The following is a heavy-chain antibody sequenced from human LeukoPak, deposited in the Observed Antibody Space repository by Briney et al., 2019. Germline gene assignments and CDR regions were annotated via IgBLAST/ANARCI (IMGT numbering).Heavy chain of an antibody. CDR2: INHSGST. CDR1: GGSFSGYY. CDR3: ARGPLRVISNHIAARVYFDY. J-gene: IGHJ4*02. Sequence: SETLSLTCAAYGGSFSGYYWSWIRQPPGKGLEWIGEINHSGSTNYNPSLKSRVTISVDTSKNQFSLKLSSVTAADTAVYYCARGPLRVISNHIAARVYFDYWGQGTLVTVSS. D-gene: IGHD6-6*01. V-gene: IGHV4-34*01.